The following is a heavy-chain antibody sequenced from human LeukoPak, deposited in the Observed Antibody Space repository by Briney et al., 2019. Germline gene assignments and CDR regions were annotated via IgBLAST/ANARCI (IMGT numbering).Heavy chain of an antibody. CDR1: GGSFSGHY. Sequence: SETLSLTCAVYGGSFSGHYWNWIRQPPGKGLEWIGEINHSGSTHYNPSLKSRVTISVDTSKNQFSLKLSSVTAADTAVYYCARGPDYGDYLPSSFDYWGQGTLVTVSS. CDR2: INHSGST. D-gene: IGHD4-17*01. V-gene: IGHV4-34*01. J-gene: IGHJ4*02. CDR3: ARGPDYGDYLPSSFDY.